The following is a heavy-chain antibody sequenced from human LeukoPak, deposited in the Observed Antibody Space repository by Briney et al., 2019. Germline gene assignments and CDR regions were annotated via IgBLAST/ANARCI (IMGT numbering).Heavy chain of an antibody. CDR3: ARDKRLHHGYYYYMDV. CDR1: GYTFTSYG. Sequence: ASVKVSCKASGYTFTSYGISWVRQAPGQGLEWMGWISAYNGNTNYAQKLQGRVTMTTDTSTSTAYMELRSLRSDDTAVYYCARDKRLHHGYYYYMDVWGKGTTVTVSS. D-gene: IGHD4-11*01. J-gene: IGHJ6*03. CDR2: ISAYNGNT. V-gene: IGHV1-18*01.